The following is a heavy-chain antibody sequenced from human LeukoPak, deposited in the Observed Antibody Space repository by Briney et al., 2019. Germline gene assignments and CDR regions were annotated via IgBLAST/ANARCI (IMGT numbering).Heavy chain of an antibody. J-gene: IGHJ3*02. CDR1: GFTFSSYS. D-gene: IGHD3-10*01. V-gene: IGHV3-21*01. CDR3: ARDGLGDAFDI. CDR2: ISSSSSYI. Sequence: GGSLRLSCAASGFTFSSYSMNWVRQAPGKGLEWVSSISSSSSYIYYADSVKGRFTISRDNAKNSLYLQMNSLRAEDTAVYYCARDGLGDAFDIWGQGTMVTVSS.